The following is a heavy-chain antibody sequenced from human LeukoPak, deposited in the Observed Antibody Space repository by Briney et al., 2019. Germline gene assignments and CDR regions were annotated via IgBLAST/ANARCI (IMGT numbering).Heavy chain of an antibody. V-gene: IGHV3-43*02. J-gene: IGHJ3*02. CDR2: ISGDGGST. CDR3: AKAYYDILTGYYESGAFDT. CDR1: GFTFDDYA. Sequence: GGSLRLSCAASGFTFDDYAMPWVRQSPGKGLEWVSLISGDGGSTYYADSVKGRFTISRDNSKNSLYLQMNSLRTEDTALYYCAKAYYDILTGYYESGAFDTWGQGTMVTVSS. D-gene: IGHD3-9*01.